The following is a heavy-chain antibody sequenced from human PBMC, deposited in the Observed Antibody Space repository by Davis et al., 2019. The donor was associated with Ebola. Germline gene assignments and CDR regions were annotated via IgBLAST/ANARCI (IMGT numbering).Heavy chain of an antibody. V-gene: IGHV3-23*01. CDR1: GFTFYSYA. J-gene: IGHJ1*01. Sequence: GESLKISCAASGFTFYSYAMSWVRQAPGKGLEWVSAITGSGGSTYYAGSVKGRFTISRDNSKNTLYLQLNSLRAEDTAVYYCAKDMIEEGLSSPHPDFQHWGQGTLVTVSS. D-gene: IGHD3-22*01. CDR2: ITGSGGST. CDR3: AKDMIEEGLSSPHPDFQH.